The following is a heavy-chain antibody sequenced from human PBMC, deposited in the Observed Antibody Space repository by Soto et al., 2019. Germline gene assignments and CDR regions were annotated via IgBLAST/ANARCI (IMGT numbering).Heavy chain of an antibody. J-gene: IGHJ5*02. Sequence: QVQLVQSGAEVKKPGASVKVSCKASGYTFTSYYMHWVRQAPGQGLEWMGIINPSGGSTSYAQKFQGRGTMTRDTYTSTVYMELSSLRSEDTAVYYCARGGWAGTVWFDPWGQGTLVTVSS. CDR2: INPSGGST. V-gene: IGHV1-46*03. CDR3: ARGGWAGTVWFDP. CDR1: GYTFTSYY. D-gene: IGHD6-19*01.